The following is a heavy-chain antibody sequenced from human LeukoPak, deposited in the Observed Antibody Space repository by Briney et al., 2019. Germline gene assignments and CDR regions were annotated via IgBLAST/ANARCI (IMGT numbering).Heavy chain of an antibody. V-gene: IGHV4-34*01. Sequence: SETLSLTCAVSGGSFSGYYWSWIRQTPGKGLEWIGEIKHSGSTNYNPSLKSRVTISVDTSKNQFSLKLSSVTAADTAVYYCARGGWEVTTITLRVPSYRYFDYWGQGTLVTVSS. CDR2: IKHSGST. CDR1: GGSFSGYY. D-gene: IGHD4-17*01. CDR3: ARGGWEVTTITLRVPSYRYFDY. J-gene: IGHJ4*02.